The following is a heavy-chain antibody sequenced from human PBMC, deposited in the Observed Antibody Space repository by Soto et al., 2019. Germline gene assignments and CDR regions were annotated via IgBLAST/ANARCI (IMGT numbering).Heavy chain of an antibody. V-gene: IGHV1-18*01. J-gene: IGHJ6*02. CDR3: ARDRAGPYYYYGMDV. Sequence: QVQLVQSGAEVKKPGASVKVSCKASGYTFTSYGISWVRQAPGQGLEWMGWISAYNGNTNYAQKLQGRVTMNTDTSTSTAYMELRSLRSDDTAVYYCARDRAGPYYYYGMDVWGQGTTVTVSS. CDR1: GYTFTSYG. D-gene: IGHD3-10*01. CDR2: ISAYNGNT.